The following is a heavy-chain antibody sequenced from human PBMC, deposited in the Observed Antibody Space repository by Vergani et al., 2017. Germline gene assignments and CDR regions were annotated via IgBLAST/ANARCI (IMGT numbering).Heavy chain of an antibody. CDR2: ISYDGTQK. D-gene: IGHD6-13*01. CDR1: GFTSSYYG. Sequence: VHLVESGGGVVQPGRSLRLSCVVSGFTSSYYGMHWVRQAPGKGLEWVAVISYDGTQKYYADSVKGRFTIFRDNSKSTLYLQMNSLRTEDTAVYYCATKSCVTPGCQIGYFREWGQGTLVTVSS. V-gene: IGHV3-30*03. CDR3: ATKSCVTPGCQIGYFRE. J-gene: IGHJ1*01.